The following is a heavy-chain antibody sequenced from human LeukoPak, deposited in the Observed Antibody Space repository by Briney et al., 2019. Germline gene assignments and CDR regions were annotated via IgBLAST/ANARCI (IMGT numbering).Heavy chain of an antibody. D-gene: IGHD6-19*01. J-gene: IGHJ4*02. CDR3: ARLLVAGTGDY. CDR2: INGDGSIT. CDR1: GFTFSSYW. V-gene: IGHV3-74*01. Sequence: GGSLRLSCAASGFTFSSYWMHWVRQAPGKGLVWVSNINGDGSITRHADSVTGRFTNSRDNAKNTLYLQMNSLRAEDTAVYLCARLLVAGTGDYWGQGTPVTVSS.